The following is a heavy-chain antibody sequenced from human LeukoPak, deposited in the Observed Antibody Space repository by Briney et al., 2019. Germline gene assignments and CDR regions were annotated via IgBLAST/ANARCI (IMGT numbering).Heavy chain of an antibody. CDR1: VFTVSINY. Sequence: GGSLRLSCAASVFTVSINYMSWVRQAPGKGLEWVSVIYSGGSTYYADSVKGRFTISRHNSKNTLYLQMNSLRAEDAAVYYCARDSKITTVTGALYYYYYGMDVWGQGTTVTVSS. D-gene: IGHD4-11*01. V-gene: IGHV3-53*04. CDR2: IYSGGST. J-gene: IGHJ6*02. CDR3: ARDSKITTVTGALYYYYYGMDV.